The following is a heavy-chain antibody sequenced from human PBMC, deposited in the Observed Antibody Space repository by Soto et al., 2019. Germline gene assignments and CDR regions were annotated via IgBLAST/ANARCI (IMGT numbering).Heavy chain of an antibody. D-gene: IGHD3-22*01. CDR2: ISYDGSNK. CDR1: GNIFTGYS. V-gene: IGHV3-30*19. J-gene: IGHJ4*02. Sequence: PGGSLRLSCAASGNIFTGYSMHWVRQVPGKGLEWVAVISYDGSNKYYADSVKGRFTISRDNSNNTLHLQMNFLRAEDTAVYYCAGGYYYDSSGLYSLILNFDHWGQGTLVTVSS. CDR3: AGGYYYDSSGLYSLILNFDH.